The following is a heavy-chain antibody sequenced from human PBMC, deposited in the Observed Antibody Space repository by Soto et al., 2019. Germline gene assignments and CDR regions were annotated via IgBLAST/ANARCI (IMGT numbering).Heavy chain of an antibody. CDR1: GFTFSSYV. D-gene: IGHD3-22*01. J-gene: IGHJ6*02. CDR2: ITGSGMTT. V-gene: IGHV3-23*01. Sequence: GSLRLACAAYGFTFSSYVMSWVRQAAGKGLDWVSGITGSGMTTYYADSVKGRFTISRDNSKNTLYLQMNSLRAEDTAVYYCARGTKTYYYDSSGYNRMDVWGQGTTVTVSS. CDR3: ARGTKTYYYDSSGYNRMDV.